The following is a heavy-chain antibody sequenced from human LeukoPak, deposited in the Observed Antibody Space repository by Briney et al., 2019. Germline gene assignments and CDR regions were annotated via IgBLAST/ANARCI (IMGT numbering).Heavy chain of an antibody. D-gene: IGHD6-13*01. V-gene: IGHV3-11*03. CDR3: ARTLVAAPGSKGGP. J-gene: IGHJ5*02. CDR2: ISGSTSYT. CDR1: GFSFSDYY. Sequence: GGSLRLSCAASGFSFSDYYMSWIRQAPGKGLEWVSYISGSTSYTDYADSVKGRFTISRDNAKNSLYLQMNSLRAEDTAVYYCARTLVAAPGSKGGPWGQGNPGHRLL.